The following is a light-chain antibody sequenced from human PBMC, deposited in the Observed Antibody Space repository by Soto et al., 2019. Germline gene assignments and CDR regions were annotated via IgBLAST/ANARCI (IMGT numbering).Light chain of an antibody. CDR1: QNVLFTSNNKNS. CDR2: WAS. CDR3: QQYYSTPNT. J-gene: IGKJ2*01. V-gene: IGKV4-1*01. Sequence: DIVMTQSPDSLAVSLGERATINCKSSQNVLFTSNNKNSLAWYQQKPGQPPKLLIYWASTRESGVPDRFSGRGAGKEFPLPIRNLPAENGAVYYCQQYYSTPNTFGQGTKLEIK.